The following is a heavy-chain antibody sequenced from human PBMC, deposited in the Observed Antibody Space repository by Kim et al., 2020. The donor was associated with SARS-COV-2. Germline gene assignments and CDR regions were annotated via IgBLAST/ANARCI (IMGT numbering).Heavy chain of an antibody. CDR2: ISGSGGST. D-gene: IGHD2-15*01. CDR3: AHAYSTSPEFSYYYYGMDV. CDR1: GFTFSSYA. V-gene: IGHV3-23*01. Sequence: GGSLRLSCAASGFTFSSYAMSWVRQAPGKGLEWVSAISGSGGSTYYADSVKGRFTISRDNSKNTLYLQMNSLRAEDTAVYYCAHAYSTSPEFSYYYYGMDVWGQGTTVTVSS. J-gene: IGHJ6*02.